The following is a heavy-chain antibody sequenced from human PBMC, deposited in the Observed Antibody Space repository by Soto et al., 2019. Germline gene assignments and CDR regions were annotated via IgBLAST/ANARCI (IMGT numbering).Heavy chain of an antibody. D-gene: IGHD6-19*01. Sequence: LSLTCTVSGGSISGYYWSWIRQPPGKGLEWIGYIYYRGNTHYNPSLKSRVTISVDTSKNQFSLNLSSVTAADTAVYFCARLTPQWPYLDYWGQGTLVTVSS. CDR3: ARLTPQWPYLDY. CDR1: GGSISGYY. V-gene: IGHV4-59*08. J-gene: IGHJ4*02. CDR2: IYYRGNT.